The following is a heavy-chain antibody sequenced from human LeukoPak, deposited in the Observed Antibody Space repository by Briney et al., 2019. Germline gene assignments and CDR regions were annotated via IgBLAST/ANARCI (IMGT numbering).Heavy chain of an antibody. Sequence: GESLKISCKGSGCSFTSYWIGWVRQMPGKGLEWMGIIYPGDSDTRYSPSFQGQDTISADKSISTAYLQWSSLKASDTAMYYCARRLVGADYYYYMDVWGKGTTVTVSS. CDR1: GCSFTSYW. D-gene: IGHD1-26*01. CDR3: ARRLVGADYYYYMDV. J-gene: IGHJ6*03. CDR2: IYPGDSDT. V-gene: IGHV5-51*01.